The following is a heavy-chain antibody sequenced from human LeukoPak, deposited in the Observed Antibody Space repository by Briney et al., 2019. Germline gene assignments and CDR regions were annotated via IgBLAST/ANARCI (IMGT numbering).Heavy chain of an antibody. CDR1: GGSFSGYY. CDR3: ARRRGIVVVPAAPFDY. V-gene: IGHV4-34*01. Sequence: SETLSLTCAVYGGSFSGYYWSWIRQPPGKGLEWIGEINHSGSTNYNPSLKSRVTISVDTSKNQFSLKLSSVTAADTAVYYCARRRGIVVVPAAPFDYWGQGTLVTVSS. J-gene: IGHJ4*02. CDR2: INHSGST. D-gene: IGHD2-2*01.